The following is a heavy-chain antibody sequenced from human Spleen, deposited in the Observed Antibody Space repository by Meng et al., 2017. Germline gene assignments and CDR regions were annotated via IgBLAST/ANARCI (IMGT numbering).Heavy chain of an antibody. CDR2: INHSGST. J-gene: IGHJ4*02. Sequence: QVQLQQWGAGLLKPSETLSLTCAVYGGSFSGYYWSWIRQPPGKGLEWIGEINHSGSTNYNPSLKSRVTISVDTSKNQFSLKLNSVTAADTAVYYCARTRVLYYFDQWGQGTLVTVSS. D-gene: IGHD2/OR15-2a*01. CDR1: GGSFSGYY. CDR3: ARTRVLYYFDQ. V-gene: IGHV4-34*01.